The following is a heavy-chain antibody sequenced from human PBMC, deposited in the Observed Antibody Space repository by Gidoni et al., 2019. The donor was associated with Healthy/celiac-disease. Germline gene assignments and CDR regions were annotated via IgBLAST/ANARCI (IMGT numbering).Heavy chain of an antibody. V-gene: IGHV4-59*01. CDR1: GGSISSYY. J-gene: IGHJ6*02. CDR2: IYYSGST. D-gene: IGHD2-2*01. CDR3: AGTIVVVPAAISYYYGMDV. Sequence: QVQLQESGPGLVKPSETLSLTCTVSGGSISSYYWSWIRQPPGKGLEWIGYIYYSGSTNYNPSLKSRVTISVDTSKNQFSLKLSSVTAADTAVYYCAGTIVVVPAAISYYYGMDVWGQGTTVTASS.